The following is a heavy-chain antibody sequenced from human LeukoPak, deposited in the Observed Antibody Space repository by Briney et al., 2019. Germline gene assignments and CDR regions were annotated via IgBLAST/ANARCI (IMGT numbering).Heavy chain of an antibody. D-gene: IGHD2-15*01. CDR1: GGSISSSRYY. Sequence: PSETLSLTCTVSGGSISSSRYYWGWIRQPPGKGLEWIGSIHDSGSTYYNPSLKSRVTISVDTSKNQFSLKLSSVTAADTAVYYCARQPNIVVVDNWFDPWGQGTLVAVSS. CDR2: IHDSGST. CDR3: ARQPNIVVVDNWFDP. J-gene: IGHJ5*02. V-gene: IGHV4-39*07.